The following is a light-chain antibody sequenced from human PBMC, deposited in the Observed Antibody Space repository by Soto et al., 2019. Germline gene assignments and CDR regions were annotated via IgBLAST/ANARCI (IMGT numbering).Light chain of an antibody. V-gene: IGKV3-20*01. J-gene: IGKJ5*01. CDR1: QSVSSR. CDR3: QQYGTSPIT. Sequence: ETVLTQSPGTLSLSPGERATLSCRASQSVSSRLAWYQQKPGQAPRLLISGASSRATGIPDRFSGSGSGTVFTLTLSRLEPEDFALYYCQQYGTSPITFGQGTRLEIK. CDR2: GAS.